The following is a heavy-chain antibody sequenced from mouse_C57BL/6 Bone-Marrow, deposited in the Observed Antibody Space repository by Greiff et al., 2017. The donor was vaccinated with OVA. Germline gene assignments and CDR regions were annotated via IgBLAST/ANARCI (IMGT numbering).Heavy chain of an antibody. CDR1: GFTFSSYA. J-gene: IGHJ4*01. Sequence: EVMLVESGGGLVKPGGSLKLTCAASGFTFSSYAMSWVRPTPEKRLEWVATISDGGSYTYYPDNVKGRFTISSDNAKNNLYLQMSHLKSEDTAMYYCARDPSSGQRDYAMDYWGQGTSVTVSS. V-gene: IGHV5-4*01. CDR2: ISDGGSYT. D-gene: IGHD3-2*02. CDR3: ARDPSSGQRDYAMDY.